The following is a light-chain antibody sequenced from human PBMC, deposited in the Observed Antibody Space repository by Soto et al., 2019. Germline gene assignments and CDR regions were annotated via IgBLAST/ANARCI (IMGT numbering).Light chain of an antibody. CDR2: DVT. CDR3: RSYGGSYPYV. Sequence: QSVLTQPRSVSGSPGQSVTISCTGTKSDLGDYNYVSWFQQHPGKTPKLMIYDVTRRPSGVPDRFSGSQSGNTASLTISGLQAEDEADYDCRSYGGSYPYVFGTGTKVTVL. V-gene: IGLV2-11*01. CDR1: KSDLGDYNY. J-gene: IGLJ1*01.